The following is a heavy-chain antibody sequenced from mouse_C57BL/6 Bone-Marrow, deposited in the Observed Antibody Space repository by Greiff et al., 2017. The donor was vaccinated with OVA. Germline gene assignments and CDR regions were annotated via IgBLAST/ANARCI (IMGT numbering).Heavy chain of an antibody. Sequence: QVQLQQPGAELVMPGASVKLSCKASGYTFTSYWMHWVKQRPGQGLEWIGEIDPSDSYTNYNQKFKGKSTLTVDKSSSTAYMQRSSLTSEDSAVYYCARRGGDYAMDYWGQGTSVTVSS. CDR1: GYTFTSYW. V-gene: IGHV1-69*01. CDR2: IDPSDSYT. CDR3: ARRGGDYAMDY. J-gene: IGHJ4*01.